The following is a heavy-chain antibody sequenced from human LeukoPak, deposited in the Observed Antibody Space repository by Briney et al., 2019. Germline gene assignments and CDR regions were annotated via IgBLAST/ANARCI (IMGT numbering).Heavy chain of an antibody. Sequence: ASVTVSFKASGYTFTNYDINWVRQAPGQGLAWMGWMNPNSGNTGYAQRFQGRVTMTRDTSTGSAYMDLSSLTSEDTAVYYCARNPAASGSFEYWGQGTLVTVSS. V-gene: IGHV1-8*01. D-gene: IGHD3-10*01. CDR3: ARNPAASGSFEY. CDR1: GYTFTNYD. J-gene: IGHJ4*02. CDR2: MNPNSGNT.